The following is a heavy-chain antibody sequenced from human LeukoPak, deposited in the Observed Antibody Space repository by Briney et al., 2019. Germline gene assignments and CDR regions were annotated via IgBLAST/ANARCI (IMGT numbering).Heavy chain of an antibody. CDR2: ISSSSSYI. D-gene: IGHD3-3*01. CDR1: EFTFSSYS. CDR3: ARVYDFWSGYYHDAFDI. Sequence: GGSLRLSCAASEFTFSSYSMNWVRQAPGKGLEWVSSISSSSSYIYYADSVKGRFTISRDNAKNSLYLQMNSLRAEDTAVYYCARVYDFWSGYYHDAFDIWGQGTMVTVSS. V-gene: IGHV3-21*01. J-gene: IGHJ3*02.